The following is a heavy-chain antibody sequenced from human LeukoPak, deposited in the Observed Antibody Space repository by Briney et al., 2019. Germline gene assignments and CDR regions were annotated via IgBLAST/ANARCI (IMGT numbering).Heavy chain of an antibody. CDR3: ARPMEWELFDFDY. Sequence: WASVKVSCKASGYTFTIYDINWVRQATGQGLEWMGWMNPNSGNTGYAQKFQGRVTMTRNTSISTAYMELSSLRSEDTAVYYCARPMEWELFDFDYWGQGTLVTVSS. CDR1: GYTFTIYD. J-gene: IGHJ4*02. D-gene: IGHD1-26*01. V-gene: IGHV1-8*01. CDR2: MNPNSGNT.